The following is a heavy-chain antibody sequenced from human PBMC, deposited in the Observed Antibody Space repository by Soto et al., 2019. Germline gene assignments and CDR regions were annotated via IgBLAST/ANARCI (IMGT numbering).Heavy chain of an antibody. CDR1: GYTFTHYA. V-gene: IGHV1-3*01. J-gene: IGHJ4*02. D-gene: IGHD1-26*01. Sequence: QVQLVQSGPEVKKPGASVEVSCKTSGYTFTHYAIHWVRQAPGQSLVWLGWINAGHGTTQYSPKFQGRASITRDPSATTASMELNSLRSEDTAVYFCARSQYSGNYYGPYDCWAQGTLVTVSS. CDR3: ARSQYSGNYYGPYDC. CDR2: INAGHGTT.